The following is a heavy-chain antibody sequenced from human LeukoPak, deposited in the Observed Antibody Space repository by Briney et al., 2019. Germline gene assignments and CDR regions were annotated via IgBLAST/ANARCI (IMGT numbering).Heavy chain of an antibody. CDR3: ARETRSSHYDSSGYYE. V-gene: IGHV4-34*01. Sequence: PSETLSLTCAVYGGSFSGYYWSWIRQPPGKGLEWIGEINHSGSTNYNPSLKSRVTISVDTSKNQFSLKLSSVTAADTAVYYCARETRSSHYDSSGYYEWGQGTLVTVSS. J-gene: IGHJ4*02. CDR1: GGSFSGYY. CDR2: INHSGST. D-gene: IGHD3-22*01.